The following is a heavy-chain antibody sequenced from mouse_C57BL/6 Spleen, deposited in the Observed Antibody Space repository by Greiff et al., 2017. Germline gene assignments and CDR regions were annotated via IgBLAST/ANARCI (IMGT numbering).Heavy chain of an antibody. J-gene: IGHJ2*01. D-gene: IGHD1-1*01. CDR2: ISYDGSN. CDR3: AREKVYYGSSPFDY. CDR1: GYSITSGYY. V-gene: IGHV3-6*01. Sequence: EVHLVESGPGLVKPSQSLSLTCSVTGYSITSGYYWNWIRQFPGNKLEWMGYISYDGSNNYNPSLKNRISITRDTSKNQFFLKLNSVTTEDTATYYCAREKVYYGSSPFDYWGQGTTLTVSS.